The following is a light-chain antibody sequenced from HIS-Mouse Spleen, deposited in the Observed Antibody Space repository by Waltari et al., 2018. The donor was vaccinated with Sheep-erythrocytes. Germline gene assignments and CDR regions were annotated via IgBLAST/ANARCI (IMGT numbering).Light chain of an antibody. CDR2: DVS. V-gene: IGLV2-11*01. CDR3: CSYAGSYNHV. CDR1: RSAVGRYTY. Sequence: QSALTQPRSVSGSPGQSVTISCTGTRSAVGRYTYVSWYQQHPGKAPKLMIYDVSKRPSGVPDRFSGSKSGNTASLTISGLQAEDEADYYCCSYAGSYNHVFATGTKVTVL. J-gene: IGLJ1*01.